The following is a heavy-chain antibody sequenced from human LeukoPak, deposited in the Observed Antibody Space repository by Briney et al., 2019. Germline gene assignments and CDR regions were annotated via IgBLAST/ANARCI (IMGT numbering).Heavy chain of an antibody. CDR2: IIPIFGTA. Sequence: GPPVKVSCKASGGTVSSYAISWVRQAPGQGLGWMGGIIPIFGTANYAQKFQGRVTITADESTSTAYMELSSLRSEDTAVYYCASDEPYHYDSRPIGYWGQGTLVTVSS. CDR3: ASDEPYHYDSRPIGY. CDR1: GGTVSSYA. D-gene: IGHD3-22*01. V-gene: IGHV1-69*13. J-gene: IGHJ4*02.